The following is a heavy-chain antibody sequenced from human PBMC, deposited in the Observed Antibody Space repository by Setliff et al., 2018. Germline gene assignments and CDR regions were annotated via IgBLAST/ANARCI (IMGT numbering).Heavy chain of an antibody. CDR2: ISGSGGST. CDR3: AKYPSNSVYNYFDP. J-gene: IGHJ5*02. V-gene: IGHV3-23*01. CDR1: GFTFSSYA. Sequence: HPGGSLRLSCAVFGFTFSSYAMSWVRQAPGKGLEWVSAISGSGGSTYYADSVKGRFTISRDNSKNTLSLQMNSLRAEDTAIYYCAKYPSNSVYNYFDPWGQGTLVTVSS. D-gene: IGHD1-7*01.